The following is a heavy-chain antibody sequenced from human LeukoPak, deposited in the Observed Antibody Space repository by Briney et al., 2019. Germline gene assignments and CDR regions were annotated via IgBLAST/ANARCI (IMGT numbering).Heavy chain of an antibody. CDR2: INQEGGAR. CDR1: GLTFDRSW. D-gene: IGHD3-9*01. CDR3: ARDLPYYDILTGQPKGVVGAFDI. Sequence: PGGSLRLSCTASGLTFDRSWMTWVRQAPGKGLEWVANINQEGGARYYVDSVKGRFTISRDNSKNSLYLQMNSLRAEDTAVYYCARDLPYYDILTGQPKGVVGAFDIWGQGTVVTVSS. J-gene: IGHJ3*02. V-gene: IGHV3-7*01.